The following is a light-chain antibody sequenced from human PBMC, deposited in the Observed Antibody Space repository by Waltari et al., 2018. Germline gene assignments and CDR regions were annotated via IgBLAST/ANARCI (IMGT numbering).Light chain of an antibody. J-gene: IGLJ3*02. CDR3: QSYDTSLSVV. CDR1: GSNIGAGYD. Sequence: QSVLTQPPSVSGAPGQRFTISCTGSGSNIGAGYDVTWYQQLPRAAPKPLIYGSTTRPLGVPDRFFGSTSGTSASLAIIGLQAEDEADYYCQSYDTSLSVVFGGGTKVTVL. V-gene: IGLV1-40*01. CDR2: GST.